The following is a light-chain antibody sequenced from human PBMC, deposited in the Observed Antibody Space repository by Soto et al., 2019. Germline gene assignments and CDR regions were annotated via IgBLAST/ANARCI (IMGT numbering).Light chain of an antibody. Sequence: EIVLTQSPGTLSFSPGERATLSCRASQSVSSSYLAWYQQKRGQAPRLLIYDASSRATGVPDRFSGRGSGTDFTLTISRLEPEELGVYYCPQYVISPITFGLGTRLAIK. CDR3: PQYVISPIT. CDR2: DAS. J-gene: IGKJ5*01. V-gene: IGKV3-20*01. CDR1: QSVSSSY.